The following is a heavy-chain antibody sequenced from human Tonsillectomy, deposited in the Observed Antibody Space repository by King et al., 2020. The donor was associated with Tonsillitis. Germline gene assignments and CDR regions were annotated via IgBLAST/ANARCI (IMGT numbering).Heavy chain of an antibody. CDR1: GYTFTSYG. CDR3: VRDGGSGLNHPFEY. Sequence: QLVQSGAEVKKPGASVKVSCKASGYTFTSYGISWVRQAPGQGPEWMGWISAYNGNRNYGQKVQGRATMTTDTSTRTAYMELRSLRSDDTAVYYCVRDGGSGLNHPFEYWGQGTLVTVPS. V-gene: IGHV1-18*04. J-gene: IGHJ4*02. D-gene: IGHD6-19*01. CDR2: ISAYNGNR.